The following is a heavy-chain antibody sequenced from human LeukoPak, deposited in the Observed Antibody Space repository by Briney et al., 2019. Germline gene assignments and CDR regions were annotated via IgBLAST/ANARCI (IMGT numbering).Heavy chain of an antibody. CDR3: ARDRAPFDY. CDR1: GFTFRSYW. CDR2: IKQDGSEK. Sequence: GGSLRLSCAASGFTFRSYWMSWVRQAPGKGLEWVANIKQDGSEKYYVDSVKGRFTISRDNAKNSLYLQMNSLRAEDTAVYYCARDRAPFDYWGQGTLITVSS. J-gene: IGHJ4*02. V-gene: IGHV3-7*03.